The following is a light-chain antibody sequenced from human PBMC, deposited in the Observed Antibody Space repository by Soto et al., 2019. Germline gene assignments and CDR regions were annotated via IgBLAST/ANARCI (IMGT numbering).Light chain of an antibody. CDR1: ESIKNW. J-gene: IGKJ1*01. Sequence: DIQITKSPSTLAASVGDRVTITCRASESIKNWLAWYQQTPGNEPKVHIADALRWETGARLRFSGCGSGTEFTITISSLQHYAFATCHCQQYNSYSFGQGTKVDI. CDR3: QQYNSYS. CDR2: DAL. V-gene: IGKV1-5*01.